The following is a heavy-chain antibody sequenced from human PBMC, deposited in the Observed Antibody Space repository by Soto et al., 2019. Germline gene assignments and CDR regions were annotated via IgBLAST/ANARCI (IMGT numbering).Heavy chain of an antibody. D-gene: IGHD6-13*01. CDR3: ARGHSSSWYDLAFDY. V-gene: IGHV3-74*01. CDR1: GFTFSSYW. CDR2: INSDGSST. Sequence: GGSLRLSCAASGFTFSSYWMHWVRQAPGKGLVWVSRINSDGSSTSYADSVKGRFTISRDNAKNTLYLQMNSLRAEDTAVYYCARGHSSSWYDLAFDYWGQGTLVTVSS. J-gene: IGHJ4*02.